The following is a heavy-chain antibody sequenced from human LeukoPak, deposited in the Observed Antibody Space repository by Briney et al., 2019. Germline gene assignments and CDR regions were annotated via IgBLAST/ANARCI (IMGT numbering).Heavy chain of an antibody. Sequence: GGSLRLSCAASGFIFSSYAMTWVRQAPGKGLEWVSAISGSGGSTFYADSVKGRFTISRDNSKNTLYLQMHSLRVEDTAVYYCAKGEPYSDWGQGALVTVSS. V-gene: IGHV3-23*01. CDR1: GFIFSSYA. CDR2: ISGSGGST. D-gene: IGHD1-26*01. CDR3: AKGEPYSD. J-gene: IGHJ4*02.